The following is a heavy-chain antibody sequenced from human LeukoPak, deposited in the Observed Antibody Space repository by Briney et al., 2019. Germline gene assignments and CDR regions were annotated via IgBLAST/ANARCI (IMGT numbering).Heavy chain of an antibody. J-gene: IGHJ5*02. Sequence: KPSEALSLTCTVSGGSVSSGSYYWSWIRQPPGKGLEWIGYIYYSGSTNYNPSLKSRVTISVDTSKNQFSLKLSSVTAADTAVYYCARDLEGNDSSGYYSFGFDPWGQGTLVTVSS. V-gene: IGHV4-61*01. CDR2: IYYSGST. D-gene: IGHD3-22*01. CDR3: ARDLEGNDSSGYYSFGFDP. CDR1: GGSVSSGSYY.